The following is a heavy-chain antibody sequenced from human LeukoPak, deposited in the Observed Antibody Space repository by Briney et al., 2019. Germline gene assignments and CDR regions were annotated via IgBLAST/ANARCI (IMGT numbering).Heavy chain of an antibody. J-gene: IGHJ4*02. V-gene: IGHV3-23*01. Sequence: GGSLRLSCAASGFTFSSYAMSWVRQAPGKGLEWVSAISGSGGGTYYADSVKGRFTISRDNAKNSLNLQMNSLRAEDTALYYCAKDKNPSGYSSSIDYWGQGTLVTVSS. D-gene: IGHD6-13*01. CDR2: ISGSGGGT. CDR1: GFTFSSYA. CDR3: AKDKNPSGYSSSIDY.